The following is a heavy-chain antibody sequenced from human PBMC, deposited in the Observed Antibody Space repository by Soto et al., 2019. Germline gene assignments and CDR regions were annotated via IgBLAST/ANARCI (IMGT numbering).Heavy chain of an antibody. J-gene: IGHJ1*01. CDR1: GYIFTNYY. D-gene: IGHD1-1*01. CDR3: ARTVGQSGWSDDF. V-gene: IGHV1-46*01. Sequence: QVQLVQSGAEVKKPGASARISCKAFGYIFTNYYVFWVRQAPGQGLEWMGIINPSGGSTTYAQKFQGRVAMTRDTSTSTVYMDLSSLRSEDTAMYYCARTVGQSGWSDDFWGQGTLVTVSS. CDR2: INPSGGST.